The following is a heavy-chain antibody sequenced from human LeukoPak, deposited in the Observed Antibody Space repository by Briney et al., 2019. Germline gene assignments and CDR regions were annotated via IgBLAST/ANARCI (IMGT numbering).Heavy chain of an antibody. CDR2: FDPEDGET. J-gene: IGHJ4*02. D-gene: IGHD6-19*01. Sequence: GASVKVSCKVSGYTLTELSMHWVRQAPGKGLEWMGGFDPEDGETIYAQKFQGRVTITADKSTSTAYMELSSLRSEDTAVYYCARDPYSSGWYDYWGQGTLVTVSS. V-gene: IGHV1-24*01. CDR1: GYTLTELS. CDR3: ARDPYSSGWYDY.